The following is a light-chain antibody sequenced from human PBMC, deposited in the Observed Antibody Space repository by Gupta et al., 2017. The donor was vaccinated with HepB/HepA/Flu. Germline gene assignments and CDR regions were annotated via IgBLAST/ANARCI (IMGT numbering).Light chain of an antibody. J-gene: IGLJ1*01. CDR1: SSDVGSYNI. CDR2: EVS. V-gene: IGLV2-23*02. Sequence: QSALTQPASVSGSPGQSITISCTGPSSDVGSYNIVSWYQQHPGKAPKLMIYEVSKRPSGVSNRFSGSKSGNTASLTISGLQAEDEADYYCCSYAGSSTFYVFGTGTKVTVL. CDR3: CSYAGSSTFYV.